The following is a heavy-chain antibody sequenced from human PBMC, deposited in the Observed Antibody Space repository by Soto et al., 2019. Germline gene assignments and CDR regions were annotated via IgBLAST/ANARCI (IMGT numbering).Heavy chain of an antibody. V-gene: IGHV4-31*03. CDR1: GGSISSGGYY. Sequence: QVQLQESGPGLVKPSQTLSLTCTVSGGSISSGGYYWSWIRQHPGKGLEWIGYIYYSGSTYYNPSLKSRVTISVDTSKNQFSLKLSSVTAADTAVYYCAREVTAAGTGEYYFDYWGQRTLVTVSS. J-gene: IGHJ4*02. CDR2: IYYSGST. D-gene: IGHD6-13*01. CDR3: AREVTAAGTGEYYFDY.